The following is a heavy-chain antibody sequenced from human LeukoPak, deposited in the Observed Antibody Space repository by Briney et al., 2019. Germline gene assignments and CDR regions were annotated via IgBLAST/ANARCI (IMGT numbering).Heavy chain of an antibody. D-gene: IGHD3-22*01. CDR2: IYYSGST. J-gene: IGHJ4*02. V-gene: IGHV4-59*01. CDR1: GGSISSYY. Sequence: SETLSLTCTVSGGSISSYYWSWIRQPPGKGLEWIGYIYYSGSTNYNPSLKSRVTISVDTSKNQFSLKLGSVTAADTAVYYCASTEYYYDSSGYFFDYWGQGTLVTVSS. CDR3: ASTEYYYDSSGYFFDY.